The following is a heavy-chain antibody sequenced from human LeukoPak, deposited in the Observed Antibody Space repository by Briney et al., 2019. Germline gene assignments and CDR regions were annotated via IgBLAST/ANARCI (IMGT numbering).Heavy chain of an antibody. CDR3: ARAYGSGSYSLSPDY. V-gene: IGHV3-7*04. CDR1: GFTFSSYW. D-gene: IGHD3-10*01. J-gene: IGHJ4*02. CDR2: IKQDGSEK. Sequence: GGSLRLSCAASGFTFSSYWMSWVRQAPGKGLEWVANIKQDGSEKYYVDSVKGRFTISRDNAKNSLYLQMNSLRAEDTAVYYCARAYGSGSYSLSPDYWGPGTLVTVSS.